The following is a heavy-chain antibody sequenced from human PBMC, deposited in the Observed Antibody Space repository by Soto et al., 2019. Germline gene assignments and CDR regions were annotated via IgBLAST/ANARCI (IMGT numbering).Heavy chain of an antibody. D-gene: IGHD6-6*01. CDR2: ISGSGGST. V-gene: IGHV3-23*01. Sequence: GGSLRLSCAASGFTFSSYAMSWVRQAPGKGLEWVSAISGSGGSTYYADSVKGRFTISRDNSKNTLYLQMNSLRAEDTAVYYCAKDLGEYSSSGWFDPWGQGTLVTVSS. CDR3: AKDLGEYSSSGWFDP. J-gene: IGHJ5*02. CDR1: GFTFSSYA.